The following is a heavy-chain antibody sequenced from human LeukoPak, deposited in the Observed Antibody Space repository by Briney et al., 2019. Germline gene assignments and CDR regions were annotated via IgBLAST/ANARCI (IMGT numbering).Heavy chain of an antibody. D-gene: IGHD3-22*01. CDR2: ISGSGGST. CDR1: GFTFSSYA. J-gene: IGHJ4*02. Sequence: GGSLRLSCVASGFTFSSYAMTWVRQAPGKGLEWVSAISGSGGSTYYADSVKGRFTISRDNSKNTLYVQMNSLRTEDTAVYYCAKTGVSSGFYYGVDYWGQGTLVTVSS. CDR3: AKTGVSSGFYYGVDY. V-gene: IGHV3-23*01.